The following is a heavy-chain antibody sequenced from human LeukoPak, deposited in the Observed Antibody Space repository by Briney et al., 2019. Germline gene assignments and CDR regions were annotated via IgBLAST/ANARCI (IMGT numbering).Heavy chain of an antibody. D-gene: IGHD3-22*01. CDR1: GGSISSSNW. Sequence: SGTLSLTCAVSGGSISSSNWWSWVRQPPGKGLEWIGEIYHSGSTNYNPSLKSRVTISVDKSKNQFSLKLSSVTAADTAVYYCARVGRYYYDSSGGWGQGTLVTVSS. J-gene: IGHJ4*02. V-gene: IGHV4-4*02. CDR3: ARVGRYYYDSSGG. CDR2: IYHSGST.